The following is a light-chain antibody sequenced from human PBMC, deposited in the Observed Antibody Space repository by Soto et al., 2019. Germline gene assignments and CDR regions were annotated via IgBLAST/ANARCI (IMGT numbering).Light chain of an antibody. V-gene: IGLV2-8*01. Sequence: QSALTQPPSASGSPGQSVTISCTGTSSDVGGYNYVSWYQQHPGKAPKLMIYEVSKRPSGVHDRFSGSKSGNTASLTVSGLQAEDEADYYCNSYAGSNNFLFGTGTKLTVL. CDR3: NSYAGSNNFL. J-gene: IGLJ1*01. CDR2: EVS. CDR1: SSDVGGYNY.